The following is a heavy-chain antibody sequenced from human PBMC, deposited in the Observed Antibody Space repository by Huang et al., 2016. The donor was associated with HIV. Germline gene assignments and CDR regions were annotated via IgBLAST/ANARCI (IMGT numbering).Heavy chain of an antibody. CDR1: GFDFNSYT. Sequence: EVQLVESGGGLVKRGGSLRLSCAASGFDFNSYTMTWGRQAPGKGLEWVSSIRNSDEYIYYADSVKGRFTISRDNAKKSVYLQMKGLRAEDTAVYYCARNQWLDYWGQGTLVTVSS. V-gene: IGHV3-21*01. J-gene: IGHJ4*02. CDR2: IRNSDEYI. D-gene: IGHD6-19*01. CDR3: ARNQWLDY.